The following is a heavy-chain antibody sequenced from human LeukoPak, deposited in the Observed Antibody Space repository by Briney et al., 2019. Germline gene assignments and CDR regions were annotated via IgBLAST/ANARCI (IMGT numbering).Heavy chain of an antibody. CDR3: GKDWKLDY. V-gene: IGHV3-23*01. Sequence: GGSLRLSCAASGFTFNNYAMSWVRQAPGKGLEWVSAISDNGGDTKYADSVKGRFTISRDNSKNTLYLQMNSLRAEDTAIYYCGKDWKLDYWGQGTLVIVSS. J-gene: IGHJ4*02. D-gene: IGHD1-1*01. CDR1: GFTFNNYA. CDR2: ISDNGGDT.